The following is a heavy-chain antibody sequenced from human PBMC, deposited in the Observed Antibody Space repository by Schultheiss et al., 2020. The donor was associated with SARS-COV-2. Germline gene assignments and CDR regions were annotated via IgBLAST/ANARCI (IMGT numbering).Heavy chain of an antibody. Sequence: GGSLRLSCAASGFTFSSYEMNWVRQAPGKGLEWVSAISGSGGSTYYADSVKGRFTISRDNSKNTLYLQMNSLRAEDTAVYYCAKVRLRASNWYLDLWGRGTLVTVSS. J-gene: IGHJ2*01. D-gene: IGHD3-10*01. CDR3: AKVRLRASNWYLDL. CDR2: ISGSGGST. CDR1: GFTFSSYE. V-gene: IGHV3-23*01.